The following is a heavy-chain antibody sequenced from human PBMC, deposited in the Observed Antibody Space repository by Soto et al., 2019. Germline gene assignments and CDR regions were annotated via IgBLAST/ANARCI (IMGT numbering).Heavy chain of an antibody. J-gene: IGHJ1*01. CDR3: AKDSCSGGSCYSEHFQH. V-gene: IGHV3-23*01. CDR1: GFTFSSYA. CDR2: ISGSGGST. Sequence: GGSLRLSCAASGFTFSSYAMSWVRQAPGKGLEWVSAISGSGGSTYYADSVKGRFTISRDNSKNTLYLQMNSLRAEDTAVYYCAKDSCSGGSCYSEHFQHWGQGTLVTVSS. D-gene: IGHD2-15*01.